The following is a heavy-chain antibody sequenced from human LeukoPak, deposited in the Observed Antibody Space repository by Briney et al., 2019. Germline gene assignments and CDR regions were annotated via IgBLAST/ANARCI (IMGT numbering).Heavy chain of an antibody. V-gene: IGHV4-38-2*02. Sequence: SETLSLTCIVSGFSISSGYYWGWIRQPPGKGLAWIGNMYHSGSTFYNTSLKSRVTISVDTSKNQFSLKLSSETAADTAVYYCARVFSYYDILTGTASFDYWGQGTLVTVSS. CDR2: MYHSGST. D-gene: IGHD3-9*01. CDR3: ARVFSYYDILTGTASFDY. J-gene: IGHJ4*02. CDR1: GFSISSGYY.